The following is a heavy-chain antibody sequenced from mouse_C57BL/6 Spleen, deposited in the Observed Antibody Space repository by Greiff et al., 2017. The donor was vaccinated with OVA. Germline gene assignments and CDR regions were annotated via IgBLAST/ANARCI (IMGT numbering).Heavy chain of an antibody. J-gene: IGHJ3*01. Sequence: DVQLQESGPGLVKPSQSLSLTCSVTGYSITSGYYWNWIRQFPGNKLEWMGYISYDGSNNYNPSLKNRISITRDTSKNQFFLKLNSVTTEDTATYYCARDRNYGSSYGFAYWGQGTLVTVSA. CDR1: GYSITSGYY. V-gene: IGHV3-6*01. CDR3: ARDRNYGSSYGFAY. CDR2: ISYDGSN. D-gene: IGHD1-1*01.